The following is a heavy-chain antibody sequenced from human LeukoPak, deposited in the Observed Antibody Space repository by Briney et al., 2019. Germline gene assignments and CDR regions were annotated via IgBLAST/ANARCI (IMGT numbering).Heavy chain of an antibody. V-gene: IGHV4-31*03. CDR1: GGSISIGDYY. J-gene: IGHJ4*02. CDR3: ARTHYYGSGSYYNGKGYFDH. CDR2: IYYSGTT. D-gene: IGHD3-10*01. Sequence: TSETLSLTCTVSGGSISIGDYYWSWIRQHPGKGLEWIGFIYYSGTTYYNPSLKSRVTISVDTSKNQFSLKLSSVTAADTAVYYCARTHYYGSGSYYNGKGYFDHWGQGTLVTVSS.